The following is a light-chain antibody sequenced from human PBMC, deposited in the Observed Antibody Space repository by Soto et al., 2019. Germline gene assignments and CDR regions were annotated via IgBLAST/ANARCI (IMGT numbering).Light chain of an antibody. CDR1: QSLLHSNGYNY. CDR3: MQALQTPRT. CDR2: LGS. J-gene: IGKJ1*01. Sequence: DIVMTQSPLSLPVTPGEPASISCRSSQSLLHSNGYNYLDWYLQKPGQSPQLLIYLGSNRASGVPDRFSGSGSGTDFTLKISRVEADDVGVYYCMQALQTPRTVGHGTKVDSK. V-gene: IGKV2-28*01.